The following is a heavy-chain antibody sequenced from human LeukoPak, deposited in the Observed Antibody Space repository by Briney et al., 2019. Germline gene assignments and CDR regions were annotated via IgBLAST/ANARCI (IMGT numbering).Heavy chain of an antibody. CDR2: MNPNSGNT. CDR1: GYTFTSYD. V-gene: IGHV1-8*03. D-gene: IGHD3-10*01. Sequence: ASVKVSCKASGYTFTSYDINWVRQAPGQGLEWMGWMNPNSGNTGYAQKFQGRVTITRNTSISTAYMELSSLRSEDTAVYYCARAPRITMVRGVIYWFDPWGQGTLVTVST. CDR3: ARAPRITMVRGVIYWFDP. J-gene: IGHJ5*02.